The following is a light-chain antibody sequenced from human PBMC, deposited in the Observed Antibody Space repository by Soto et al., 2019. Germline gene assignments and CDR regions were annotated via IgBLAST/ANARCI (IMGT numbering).Light chain of an antibody. CDR3: QQSYSMPSIT. CDR1: QSISKY. V-gene: IGKV1-39*01. CDR2: AAS. J-gene: IGKJ5*01. Sequence: DIQMTQSPSSLSASVGDRVIFTCRASQSISKYLKWYQQKSGKAPKLLIQAASSLQSGVPSRFSGSGSGTDFTLTISSLQPEDFATYYCQQSYSMPSITFGQGTRLEIK.